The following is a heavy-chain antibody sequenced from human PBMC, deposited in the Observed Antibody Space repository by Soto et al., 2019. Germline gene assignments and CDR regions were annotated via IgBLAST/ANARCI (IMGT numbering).Heavy chain of an antibody. CDR1: GFTFSSYW. CDR2: ITSDGRRT. CDR3: AKGRGYCMSTSCYVGSDY. J-gene: IGHJ4*02. V-gene: IGHV3-74*01. Sequence: GGSLRLSCAASGFTFSSYWMHWVRQVPGKGLMWVSHITSDGRRTTYADSVKGRITISRDNAKNTLYLQMNSLRAEDTAVYYCAKGRGYCMSTSCYVGSDYWGQGTLVTVSS. D-gene: IGHD2-2*01.